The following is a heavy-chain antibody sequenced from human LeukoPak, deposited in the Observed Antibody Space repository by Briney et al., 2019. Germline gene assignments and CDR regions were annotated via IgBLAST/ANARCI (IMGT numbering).Heavy chain of an antibody. CDR3: AKAEQWLGYYFDY. CDR1: RFTFSNYA. V-gene: IGHV3-30-3*01. D-gene: IGHD6-19*01. Sequence: GRSLRLSCAASRFTFSNYAMHWVRQAPGKGLEWVAVISYDGSNKYYADSVKGRFTISRDNSKNTLYLQMNSLRAEDTAVYYCAKAEQWLGYYFDYWGQGTLVTVSS. J-gene: IGHJ4*02. CDR2: ISYDGSNK.